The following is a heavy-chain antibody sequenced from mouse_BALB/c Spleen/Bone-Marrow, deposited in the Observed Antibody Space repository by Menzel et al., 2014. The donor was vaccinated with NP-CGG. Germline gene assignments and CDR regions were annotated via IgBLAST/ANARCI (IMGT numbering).Heavy chain of an antibody. J-gene: IGHJ4*01. V-gene: IGHV2-9*02. CDR2: IWAGGGT. CDR1: GFSLTSYG. Sequence: VMLVESGPGLVAPSQSLSITCTVSGFSLTSYGVHWVRQPPGKGLEWLGVIWAGGGTNYNSALMSRLSISKDNSKSQVFLKMNSLQTDDTAMYYGARDYGSSYYAMDYWGQGTSVTVSS. D-gene: IGHD1-1*01. CDR3: ARDYGSSYYAMDY.